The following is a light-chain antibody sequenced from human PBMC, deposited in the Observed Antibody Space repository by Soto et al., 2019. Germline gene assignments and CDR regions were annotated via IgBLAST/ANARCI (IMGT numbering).Light chain of an antibody. CDR2: DTS. CDR3: HQYNSWPTGT. Sequence: IQMTQSPTSLSASIGHTVTITCRASQSIASFLNWLQLKPGKAPKLLITDTSTLQTGVPSRFSGGGSGTEFTLTISSLQSEDFALYYGHQYNSWPTGTFGQGTKVDIK. CDR1: QSIASF. J-gene: IGKJ2*01. V-gene: IGKV1-27*01.